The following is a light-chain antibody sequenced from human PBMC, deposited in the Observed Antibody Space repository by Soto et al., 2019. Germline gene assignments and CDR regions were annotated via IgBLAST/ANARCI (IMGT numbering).Light chain of an antibody. CDR1: QSVSSD. J-gene: IGKJ3*01. CDR3: HQRSPWPPFS. V-gene: IGKV3-11*01. Sequence: EIGMKMSPATLSVSQGETATPSSRAGQSVSSDLAWYHQKPGQAPRLLIYDASNRATGIPVRFSGSGSGTDFTLTISSLEPEDFAVYDCHQRSPWPPFSFGHGTKVDI. CDR2: DAS.